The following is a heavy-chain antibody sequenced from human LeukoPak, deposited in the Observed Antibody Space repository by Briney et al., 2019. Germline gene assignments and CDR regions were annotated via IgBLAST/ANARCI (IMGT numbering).Heavy chain of an antibody. CDR1: GGSFSDYY. Sequence: PSETLSLTCAVYGGSFSDYYWSWIRQPPGKGLEWIGEINRSGSTNYNPSLKSRVTISVDTSKNQYSLKLNSVTAADTAVYYCARGGGYCSGGSCYLDYWGQGTLVTFSS. J-gene: IGHJ4*02. CDR2: INRSGST. CDR3: ARGGGYCSGGSCYLDY. D-gene: IGHD2-15*01. V-gene: IGHV4-34*01.